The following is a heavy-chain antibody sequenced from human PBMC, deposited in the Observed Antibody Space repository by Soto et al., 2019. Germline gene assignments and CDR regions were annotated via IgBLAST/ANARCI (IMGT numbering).Heavy chain of an antibody. V-gene: IGHV5-51*01. J-gene: IGHJ4*02. D-gene: IGHD2-21*01. Sequence: GEALKISLEGSGYSLSKYWFGWVRQMPGKGLEWMGIIYPGDSDTRYSPSFQGQVTISADKSISTAYLQWSSLKASDTAMYYCARRVNIFDFDYWGQGTLVTVSS. CDR2: IYPGDSDT. CDR1: GYSLSKYW. CDR3: ARRVNIFDFDY.